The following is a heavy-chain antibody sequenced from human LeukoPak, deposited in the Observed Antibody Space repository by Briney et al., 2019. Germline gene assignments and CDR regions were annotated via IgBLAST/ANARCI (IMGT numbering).Heavy chain of an antibody. CDR3: ARLKDLWLDP. CDR1: VGSISSHY. J-gene: IGHJ5*02. Sequence: KPSETLSLTCTVSVGSISSHYWSWIRQTPGKGLEWIGYISYSGGTNYNPSFKSRVTISVDTSKSQFSLKLTSVTAADTAVYYCARLKDLWLDPWGQGTLVTVSS. D-gene: IGHD2-15*01. V-gene: IGHV4-59*11. CDR2: ISYSGGT.